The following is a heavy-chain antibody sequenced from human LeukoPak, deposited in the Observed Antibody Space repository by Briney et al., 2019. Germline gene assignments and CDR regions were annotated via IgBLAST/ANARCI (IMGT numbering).Heavy chain of an antibody. CDR3: ARERVAGTFDY. V-gene: IGHV3-48*04. D-gene: IGHD6-19*01. Sequence: GGSLRLSCAASGFTCSSYWMSWVRQAPGKGLEWVSDISSSGDIESYADSVKGRFSISRDNAEKSLFLQMNGLRAEDTAVYYCARERVAGTFDYWGPGIQVTVSS. J-gene: IGHJ4*02. CDR1: GFTCSSYW. CDR2: ISSSGDIE.